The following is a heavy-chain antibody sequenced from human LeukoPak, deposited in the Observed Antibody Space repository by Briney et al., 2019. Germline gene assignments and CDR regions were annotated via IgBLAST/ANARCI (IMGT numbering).Heavy chain of an antibody. CDR2: IYYSGST. CDR3: ARGPDLMFYYYYYMDV. V-gene: IGHV4-59*01. D-gene: IGHD3-3*01. Sequence: SETLSLTCTVSGGSISSYYWSWIRQPPGKGLEWIGYIYYSGSTNYNPSLKSRATISVDTSKNQFSLKLSSVTAADTAVYYCARGPDLMFYYYYYMDVWGKGTTVTVSS. J-gene: IGHJ6*03. CDR1: GGSISSYY.